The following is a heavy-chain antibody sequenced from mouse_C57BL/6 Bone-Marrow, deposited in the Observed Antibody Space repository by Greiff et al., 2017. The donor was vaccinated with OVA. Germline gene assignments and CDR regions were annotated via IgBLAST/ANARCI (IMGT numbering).Heavy chain of an antibody. V-gene: IGHV5-4*03. Sequence: EVKLMESGGGLVKPGGSLKLSCAASGFTFSSYAMSWVRQTPEKRLEWVATISDGGSYTYYPDNVKGRFTISRDNAKNNLYLQMSHLKSEDTAMYYCAREGNWGEDFDYWGQGTTLTVSS. CDR2: ISDGGSYT. CDR3: AREGNWGEDFDY. CDR1: GFTFSSYA. D-gene: IGHD4-1*01. J-gene: IGHJ2*01.